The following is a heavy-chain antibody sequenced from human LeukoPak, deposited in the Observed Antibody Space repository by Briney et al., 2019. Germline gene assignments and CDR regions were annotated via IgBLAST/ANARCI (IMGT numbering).Heavy chain of an antibody. J-gene: IGHJ5*02. V-gene: IGHV4-39*07. CDR3: ARVDGRFRNWFDP. CDR1: GGSISSSSYY. Sequence: SETLSLTCTVSGGSISSSSYYWGWIRQPPGKGLEWIGSIYYSGSTYCNPSLKSRVTISVDTSKNQFSLKLSSVTAADTAVYYCARVDGRFRNWFDPWGQGTLVTVSS. D-gene: IGHD3-16*02. CDR2: IYYSGST.